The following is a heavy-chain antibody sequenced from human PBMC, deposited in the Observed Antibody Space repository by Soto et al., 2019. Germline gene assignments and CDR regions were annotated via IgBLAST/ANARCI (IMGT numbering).Heavy chain of an antibody. D-gene: IGHD3-22*01. CDR2: ISGSGGST. CDR1: GFTFSSYA. V-gene: IGHV3-23*01. CDR3: AKRLSRARYYYDRSAHPLGY. Sequence: EVQLLESGGGLVQPGGSLRLSCAASGFTFSSYAMSWVRQAPGKGLEWVSAISGSGGSTYYADSVKGRFTISRDNSKNTLYLQMNSLRAQDPAVYYCAKRLSRARYYYDRSAHPLGYWGQETLVTVSS. J-gene: IGHJ4*02.